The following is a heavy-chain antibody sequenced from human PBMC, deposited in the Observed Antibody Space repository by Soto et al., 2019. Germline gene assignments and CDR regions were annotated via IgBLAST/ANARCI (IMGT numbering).Heavy chain of an antibody. CDR1: GGSISSSNW. D-gene: IGHD2-8*01. CDR2: IYHSGST. V-gene: IGHV4-4*02. J-gene: IGHJ6*02. CDR3: ARSTRYCTNGVCYTDYYYGMDV. Sequence: SETLSLTCAVSGGSISSSNWWSWVRQPPGKGLEWIGEIYHSGSTNYNPSLKSRVTISVDKSKNQFSLKLSSVTAADTVVYYCARSTRYCTNGVCYTDYYYGMDVWGQGTTVTVSS.